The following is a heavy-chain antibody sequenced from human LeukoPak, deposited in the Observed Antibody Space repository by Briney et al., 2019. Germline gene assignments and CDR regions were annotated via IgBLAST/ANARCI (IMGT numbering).Heavy chain of an antibody. CDR1: GYTFTSYG. CDR2: ISAYNGDT. J-gene: IGHJ5*02. Sequence: ASVKVSCKASGYTFTSYGINWVRQAPGQGLEWMGWISAYNGDTNYAQKLQGRVTMTTDTSTSTAYMELRSLRSDDTAVYYCARDSSLWWLDPWGQGTLVTVSS. V-gene: IGHV1-18*01. D-gene: IGHD2-21*01. CDR3: ARDSSLWWLDP.